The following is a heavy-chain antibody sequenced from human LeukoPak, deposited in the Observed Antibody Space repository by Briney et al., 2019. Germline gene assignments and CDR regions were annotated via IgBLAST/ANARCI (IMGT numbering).Heavy chain of an antibody. J-gene: IGHJ6*02. V-gene: IGHV3-53*04. CDR3: ARGGTVTTSGYYYYYYGMDV. Sequence: GGSLRLSCAASGFTVSSNYMSWVRQAPGKGLEGVSVIYSVGSTYYADSVKGRFTISRHNSKNTLYLQMNSLRAEDTAVYYCARGGTVTTSGYYYYYYGMDVWGPGTTVTVSS. CDR2: IYSVGST. D-gene: IGHD4-17*01. CDR1: GFTVSSNY.